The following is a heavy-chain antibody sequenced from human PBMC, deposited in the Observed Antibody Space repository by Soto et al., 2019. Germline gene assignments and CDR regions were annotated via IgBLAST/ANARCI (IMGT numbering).Heavy chain of an antibody. CDR1: GYSFTSYW. V-gene: IGHV5-51*01. Sequence: GESLKISCKGSGYSFTSYWIGWVRQMPGKGLEWMGIIYPGDSDTRYSPSFQGQVTISADKSISTAYLQWSSLKASDTAMYYCARYCSGGSCYRTLGFDPWGQGTLVTVSS. D-gene: IGHD2-15*01. J-gene: IGHJ5*02. CDR2: IYPGDSDT. CDR3: ARYCSGGSCYRTLGFDP.